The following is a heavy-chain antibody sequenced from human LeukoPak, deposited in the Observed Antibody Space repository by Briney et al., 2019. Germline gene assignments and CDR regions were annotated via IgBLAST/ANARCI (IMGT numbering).Heavy chain of an antibody. CDR3: ARQFSSGWNWSFDY. CDR2: IFYSGST. V-gene: IGHV4-59*08. D-gene: IGHD6-19*01. Sequence: PSATLSLTGTVSGGYINSYYWSWSRPPPGKGLEWIGHIFYSGSTNYNPSLKSRVTMSVDTSKNQFSLKLNSVTAADTAVYYCARQFSSGWNWSFDYWGQGTLVTVSS. CDR1: GGYINSYY. J-gene: IGHJ4*02.